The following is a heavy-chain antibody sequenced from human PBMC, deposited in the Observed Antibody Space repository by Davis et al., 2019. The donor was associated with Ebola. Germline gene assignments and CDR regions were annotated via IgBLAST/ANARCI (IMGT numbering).Heavy chain of an antibody. CDR3: ARGLYPWELDY. J-gene: IGHJ4*02. CDR1: GGSISSYY. CDR2: IYYSGSG. Sequence: SQTLSLTCDVSGGSISSYYWSWIRQPPGKGLEWIGYIYYSGSGNYNPSLKSRVAISIDTSKNQFSLKLSSVTAADTAVYYCARGLYPWELDYWGQGTLVTVSS. D-gene: IGHD1-1*01. V-gene: IGHV4-59*12.